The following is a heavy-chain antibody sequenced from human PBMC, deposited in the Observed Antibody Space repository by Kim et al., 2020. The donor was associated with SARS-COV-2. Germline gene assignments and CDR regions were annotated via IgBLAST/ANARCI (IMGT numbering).Heavy chain of an antibody. V-gene: IGHV1-2*02. CDR2: INPNSGGT. CDR1: GYTFTGAY. CDR3: TREEEVGGNLGSLDN. Sequence: SVKVSCKASGYTFTGAYIHWVRQAPGQGLEWMGWINPNSGGTKDAEKFQGRVTLTRDTSITTAYMELSSLRTDDTALYYCTREEEVGGNLGSLDNGGQG. J-gene: IGHJ4*01. D-gene: IGHD6-19*01.